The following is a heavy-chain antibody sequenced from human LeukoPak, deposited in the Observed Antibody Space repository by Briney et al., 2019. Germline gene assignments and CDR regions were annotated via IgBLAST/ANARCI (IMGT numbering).Heavy chain of an antibody. CDR1: GFTFNNFG. J-gene: IGHJ4*02. CDR3: AKDRKLGPADYYFDF. Sequence: GRSLRLSCAASGFTFNNFGMHWVRQAPGKGLEWVAVISYDGRIKYYGDPAKGRFTISRDNSKNALYLQMNSLRAEDTAVYYCAKDRKLGPADYYFDFWGQGTLVTVAS. CDR2: ISYDGRIK. D-gene: IGHD7-27*01. V-gene: IGHV3-30*18.